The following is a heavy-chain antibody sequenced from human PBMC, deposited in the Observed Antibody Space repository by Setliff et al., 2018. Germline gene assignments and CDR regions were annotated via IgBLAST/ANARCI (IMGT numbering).Heavy chain of an antibody. Sequence: GGSLRLSCAASGFTFSSSAMAWVRQAPGKGLEWVSAISSTITSTYYADSVKGRFTISRDNSKNTLYLQMNSLRAEDTAVYYCARRHDYSNYWGQGTLVTVSS. CDR2: ISSTITST. V-gene: IGHV3-23*01. J-gene: IGHJ4*02. D-gene: IGHD4-4*01. CDR3: ARRHDYSNY. CDR1: GFTFSSSA.